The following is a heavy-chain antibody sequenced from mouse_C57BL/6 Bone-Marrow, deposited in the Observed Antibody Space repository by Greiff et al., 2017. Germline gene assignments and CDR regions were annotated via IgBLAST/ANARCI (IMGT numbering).Heavy chain of an antibody. CDR1: EYEFPSHD. CDR2: INSDGGST. CDR3: ARHALYYDYDVGYFDV. V-gene: IGHV5-2*01. D-gene: IGHD2-4*01. J-gene: IGHJ1*03. Sequence: EVKLVESGGGLVQPGESLKLSCESNEYEFPSHDMSWVRKTPEKRLELVAAINSDGGSTYYPDTMERRFIISRDNTKKTLYLQMSSLRSEDTALYYCARHALYYDYDVGYFDVWGTGTTVTVSS.